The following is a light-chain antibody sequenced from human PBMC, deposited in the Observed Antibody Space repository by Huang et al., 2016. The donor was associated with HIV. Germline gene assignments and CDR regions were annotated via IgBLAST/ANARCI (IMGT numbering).Light chain of an antibody. CDR3: QQYENFPLT. CDR2: DAF. V-gene: IGKV1-33*01. Sequence: DIQMTQSPSSLSASVGDRVTITCQASQDITNYLNWYQQKPGKAPKRLIYDAFNLEAGVQSRVSGSGSGTDFTFTISSLQPEDYGTYYCQQYENFPLTFGPGTKVDIK. CDR1: QDITNY. J-gene: IGKJ3*01.